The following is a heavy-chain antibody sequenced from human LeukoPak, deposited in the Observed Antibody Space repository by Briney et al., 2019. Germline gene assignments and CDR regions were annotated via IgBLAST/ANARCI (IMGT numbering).Heavy chain of an antibody. J-gene: IGHJ4*02. CDR2: ISSSSSYI. Sequence: PGGSLRLSCAASGFTFSSYSMNWVRQAPGKGLEWVSSISSSSSYIYYADSVKGRFTISRDNAKNSLYLQMNSLKTEDTAVYYCTTDFHVGVATMGGYWGQGTLVTVSS. V-gene: IGHV3-21*03. CDR3: TTDFHVGVATMGGY. D-gene: IGHD5-12*01. CDR1: GFTFSSYS.